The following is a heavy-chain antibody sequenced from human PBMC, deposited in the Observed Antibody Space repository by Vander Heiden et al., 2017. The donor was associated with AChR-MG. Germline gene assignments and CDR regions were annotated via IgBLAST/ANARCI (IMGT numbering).Heavy chain of an antibody. V-gene: IGHV3-21*01. Sequence: EVQLVESGGGLVKPGGSLRLSWAAPGFTFSSHRMNWVRQAPGKGLEWVSSISSSSSYIYYADSVKGRFTISRDNAKNSLYLQMNSLRAEDTAVYYCASYYYGSGSNYYYYGMDVWGQGTTVTVSS. CDR1: GFTFSSHR. D-gene: IGHD3-10*01. J-gene: IGHJ6*02. CDR2: ISSSSSYI. CDR3: ASYYYGSGSNYYYYGMDV.